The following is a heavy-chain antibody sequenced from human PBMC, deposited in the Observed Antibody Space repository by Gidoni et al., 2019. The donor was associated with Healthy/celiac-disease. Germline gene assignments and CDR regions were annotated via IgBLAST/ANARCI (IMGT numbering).Heavy chain of an antibody. CDR3: AKDGPYDYIWGSYRSADYYYYGMDV. CDR2: ISYDGSNK. Sequence: QVQLLESGGGVVQPGRSLRLSCAASGFTFSSYVMHWLRPAPGKGLEWVAVISYDGSNKYYADSVKGRFTISRENSKNTLYLQMNSLRAEDTAVYYCAKDGPYDYIWGSYRSADYYYYGMDVWGKGTTVTVSS. J-gene: IGHJ6*04. CDR1: GFTFSSYV. V-gene: IGHV3-30*18. D-gene: IGHD3-16*02.